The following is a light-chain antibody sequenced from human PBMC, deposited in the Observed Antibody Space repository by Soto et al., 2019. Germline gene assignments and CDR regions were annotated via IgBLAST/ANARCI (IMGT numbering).Light chain of an antibody. V-gene: IGLV1-40*01. J-gene: IGLJ1*01. CDR1: SSNIGAGYD. CDR3: CSYAGIYTLYV. Sequence: QSVLTQPPSVSGAPGQRVTISCTGSSSNIGAGYDVHWYQQLPGTAPKLLIYGNSNRPSGVPDRFSGSKSGTSASLAITGLQAEDEADYYCCSYAGIYTLYVFGTGTRSPS. CDR2: GNS.